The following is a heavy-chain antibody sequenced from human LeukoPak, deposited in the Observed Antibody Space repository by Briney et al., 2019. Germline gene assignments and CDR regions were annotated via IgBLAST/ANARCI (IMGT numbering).Heavy chain of an antibody. CDR3: ARGGVPAAKSFDY. J-gene: IGHJ4*02. Sequence: SETLSLTCTVSGGSISSSSYYWGWIRQPPGKGLEWIGSIYYSGSTYYNPSLKSRVTISVDTSKNQFSLKLSSVTAADTAVYYCARGGVPAAKSFDYWGQGTLVTVSS. CDR2: IYYSGST. CDR1: GGSISSSSYY. D-gene: IGHD2-2*01. V-gene: IGHV4-39*07.